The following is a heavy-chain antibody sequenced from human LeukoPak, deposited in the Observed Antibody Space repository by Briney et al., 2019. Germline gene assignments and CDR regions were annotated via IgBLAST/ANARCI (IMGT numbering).Heavy chain of an antibody. CDR1: GGTFSSYA. J-gene: IGHJ4*02. CDR3: ARDGMEPRYYFDY. Sequence: GSSVKVSCKAFGGTFSSYAISWVRQAPGQGLEWMGGIIPIFGTANYAQKFQGRVTITTDESTSTAYMELSSLRSEDTAVYYCARDGMEPRYYFDYWGQGTLVTVSS. CDR2: IIPIFGTA. V-gene: IGHV1-69*05. D-gene: IGHD1-14*01.